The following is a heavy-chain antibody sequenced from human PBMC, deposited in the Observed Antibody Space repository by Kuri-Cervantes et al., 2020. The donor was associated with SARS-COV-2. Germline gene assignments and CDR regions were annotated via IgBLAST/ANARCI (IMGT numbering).Heavy chain of an antibody. CDR1: GYTLTELC. J-gene: IGHJ4*02. CDR3: ATGVDHQPDY. V-gene: IGHV1-24*01. D-gene: IGHD1-14*01. CDR2: FDPEDGET. Sequence: ASVTVSCKVSGYTLTELCMHWVRQAPGKGLEWMGGFDPEDGETIYAQKFQGRVTMTEDTSTDTAYMELSSLRSEDTAVYYCATGVDHQPDYWGQGTLVTVSS.